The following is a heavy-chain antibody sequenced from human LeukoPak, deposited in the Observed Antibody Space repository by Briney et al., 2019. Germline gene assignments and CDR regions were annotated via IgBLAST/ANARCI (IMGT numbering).Heavy chain of an antibody. Sequence: PGGSLRLSCAASGFTFSSYAMSWVRQAPGKGLEWVSAISGSGGSTYYADSVKGRFTISRDNSKNTLYLQMNSLRAEDTAVYYCAEGPYKGLLLAYYFDYWGQGTLVTVSS. CDR3: AEGPYKGLLLAYYFDY. CDR2: ISGSGGST. D-gene: IGHD3-3*02. CDR1: GFTFSSYA. J-gene: IGHJ4*02. V-gene: IGHV3-23*01.